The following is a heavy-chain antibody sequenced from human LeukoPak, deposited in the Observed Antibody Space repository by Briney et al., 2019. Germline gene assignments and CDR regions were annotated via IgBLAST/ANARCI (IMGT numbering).Heavy chain of an antibody. CDR2: IISSGSTI. CDR1: GFPFSSYE. J-gene: IGHJ5*02. CDR3: ARGIWFGVSSPNWFDP. D-gene: IGHD3-10*01. Sequence: GGSLRLSCAASGFPFSSYEMNWVRQAPGKGLEWVSYIISSGSTIYYADSVKGRFTISRDNAKNSLYLQMNSLRAEDTAVYYCARGIWFGVSSPNWFDPWGQGTLVTVSS. V-gene: IGHV3-48*03.